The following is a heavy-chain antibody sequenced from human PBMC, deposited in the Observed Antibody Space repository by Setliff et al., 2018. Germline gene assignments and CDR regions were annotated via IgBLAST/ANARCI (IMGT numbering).Heavy chain of an antibody. J-gene: IGHJ3*02. CDR1: GYTFTDFG. Sequence: ASVKVSCKASGYTFTDFGVSWVRQAPGQGLEWVGWISPHNGNTYYAPKFQGTVLMTADTSTTTAYLELRSLRSDDTAVYYCAISSLSICSGGSCPNAFDIWGQGTMVTVSS. CDR3: AISSLSICSGGSCPNAFDI. V-gene: IGHV1-18*01. D-gene: IGHD2-15*01. CDR2: ISPHNGNT.